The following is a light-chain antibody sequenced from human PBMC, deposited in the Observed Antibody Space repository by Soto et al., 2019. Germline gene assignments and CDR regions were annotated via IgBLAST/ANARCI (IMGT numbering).Light chain of an antibody. V-gene: IGLV9-49*01. CDR2: VGTGGIVG. J-gene: IGLJ3*02. CDR3: GADHDSGSNSVWV. Sequence: QSALTQPPSASASLGASVTLTCTLSSGYSNYKVDWYQQRPGKGPRFVMRVGTGGIVGSKGDGIPDRFSVLGSGLNRYLTIKNIQEEDESDYHCGADHDSGSNSVWVFGGGTKLTVL. CDR1: SGYSNYK.